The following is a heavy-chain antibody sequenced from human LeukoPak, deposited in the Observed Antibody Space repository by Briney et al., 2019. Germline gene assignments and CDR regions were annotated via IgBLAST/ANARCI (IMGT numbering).Heavy chain of an antibody. V-gene: IGHV3-9*01. CDR3: AKDISRLPYYYMDV. CDR2: ISWNSGSI. D-gene: IGHD6-25*01. CDR1: GFTFDDYA. J-gene: IGHJ6*03. Sequence: GGSLRLSCAASGFTFDDYAMHWVRQAPGKGLEWVSGISWNSGSIGYADSVKGRFTISRDNAKNSLYLQMNSLRVEDTALYYCAKDISRLPYYYMDVWGKGTTVTVSS.